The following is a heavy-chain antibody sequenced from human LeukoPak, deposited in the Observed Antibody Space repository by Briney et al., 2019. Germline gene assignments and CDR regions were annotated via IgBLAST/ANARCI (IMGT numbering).Heavy chain of an antibody. CDR1: GFTFSSYE. J-gene: IGHJ6*04. Sequence: GGSLRLSCAASGFTFSSYEMNWVRQAPGKGLEWVSYISNSGSTIYYADSVKGRFTISRDNAKNSLYLQMNSLRAEDTAVYYCARWARIAVAGRGMDVWGKGTTVTVSS. D-gene: IGHD6-19*01. V-gene: IGHV3-48*03. CDR3: ARWARIAVAGRGMDV. CDR2: ISNSGSTI.